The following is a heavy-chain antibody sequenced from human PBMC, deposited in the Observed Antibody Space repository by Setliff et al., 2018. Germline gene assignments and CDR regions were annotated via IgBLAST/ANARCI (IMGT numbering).Heavy chain of an antibody. V-gene: IGHV1-2*02. Sequence: ASVKVSCKASGNRFTDYFLHWVGQAPGQGLEWMGWINPNSGDTHSAQKFQGRVTITRDTSNSTDYMDLSRLTSDDTAVYYCAREVLSTVVAWDYWGQGTLVTSPQ. J-gene: IGHJ4*02. CDR3: AREVLSTVVAWDY. CDR1: GNRFTDYF. CDR2: INPNSGDT. D-gene: IGHD4-17*01.